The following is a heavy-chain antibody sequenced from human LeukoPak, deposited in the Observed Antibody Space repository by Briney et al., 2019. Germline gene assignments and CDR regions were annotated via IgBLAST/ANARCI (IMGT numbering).Heavy chain of an antibody. D-gene: IGHD6-19*01. CDR2: MFYNGAT. CDR1: GGSISSSDYY. J-gene: IGHJ4*02. V-gene: IGHV4-39*07. Sequence: SETLSLTCSVSGGSISSSDYYWGWIRQPPGKGLERIGTMFYNGATKSNPSLSSRVTMSIDTSKNQFSLKLRSVTAADTAVYYCAREARFALPVVGSGDYWGQGTLVTVSS. CDR3: AREARFALPVVGSGDY.